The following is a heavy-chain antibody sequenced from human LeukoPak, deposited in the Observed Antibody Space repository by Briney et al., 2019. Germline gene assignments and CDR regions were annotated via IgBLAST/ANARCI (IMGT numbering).Heavy chain of an antibody. CDR2: ISGSGGST. CDR3: AKGPLYGDYPGEFDI. D-gene: IGHD4-17*01. CDR1: GFTFSGYA. V-gene: IGHV3-23*01. J-gene: IGHJ3*02. Sequence: GGSLRLSCAASGFTFSGYAMSWVRQAPGTGLEWVSAISGSGGSTYYADSVKGRFTISRDNSKNTLYLQMNSLRAEDTAVYYCAKGPLYGDYPGEFDIWGQGTMVTVSS.